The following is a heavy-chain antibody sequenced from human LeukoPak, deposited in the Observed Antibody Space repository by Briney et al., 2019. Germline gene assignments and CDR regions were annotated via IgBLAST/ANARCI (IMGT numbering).Heavy chain of an antibody. CDR3: AKVAPLYSGSYYFDY. CDR1: GFTFDDYA. D-gene: IGHD1-26*01. V-gene: IGHV3-9*01. Sequence: GGSLRLSCAASGFTFDDYAMHWVRQAPGKGLEWVSGISWNSGSIGYADSVKGRFTISRDNAKNSLYLQMNSLRAEDTALYYCAKVAPLYSGSYYFDYWGQGTLVTVSS. J-gene: IGHJ4*02. CDR2: ISWNSGSI.